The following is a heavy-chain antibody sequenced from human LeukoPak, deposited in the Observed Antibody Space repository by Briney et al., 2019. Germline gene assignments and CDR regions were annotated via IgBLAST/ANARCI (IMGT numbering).Heavy chain of an antibody. CDR2: IRHDGSNK. V-gene: IGHV3-30*02. CDR3: AKEAITGRSYYYYYMDV. D-gene: IGHD1-1*01. J-gene: IGHJ6*03. Sequence: GGSLRLSCAASGFTFSSYGMHWVRQAPGKGLEWVAFIRHDGSNKYYADSVKGRFAISRDNSKNTLYLQMNSLRAEDTAVYYCAKEAITGRSYYYYYMDVWGKGTTVTVSS. CDR1: GFTFSSYG.